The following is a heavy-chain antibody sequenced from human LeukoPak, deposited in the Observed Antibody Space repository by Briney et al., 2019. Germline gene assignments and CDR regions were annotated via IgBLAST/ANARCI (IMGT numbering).Heavy chain of an antibody. D-gene: IGHD4-11*01. Sequence: ASVKVSCKASGYTFTSYDLNWVRQATGQGLEWIGWMNPNSGNTGYAQKFQGRVTLTRSTSISTAYMELRSLTSEDTAVYYCARRSNYPYYYGMDVWGQGTTVTVSS. J-gene: IGHJ6*02. CDR1: GYTFTSYD. V-gene: IGHV1-8*01. CDR2: MNPNSGNT. CDR3: ARRSNYPYYYGMDV.